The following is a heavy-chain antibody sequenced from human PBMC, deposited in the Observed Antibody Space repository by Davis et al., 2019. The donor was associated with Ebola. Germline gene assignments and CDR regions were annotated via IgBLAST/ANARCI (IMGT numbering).Heavy chain of an antibody. CDR2: INSDGSSA. V-gene: IGHV3-74*01. D-gene: IGHD6-13*01. J-gene: IGHJ1*01. Sequence: PGGSLRLSCAASGFTFNTFWMHWVRQVPGKGLVWVSRINSDGSSASYADSVKGRFTISRDNSKNTMYLQMNSLRVDDTAIYYCTRGRGGSSWEVLWGQGTLVTVSS. CDR3: TRGRGGSSWEVL. CDR1: GFTFNTFW.